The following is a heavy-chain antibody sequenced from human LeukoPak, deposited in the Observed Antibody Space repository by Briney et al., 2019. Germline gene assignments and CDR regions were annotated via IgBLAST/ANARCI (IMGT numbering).Heavy chain of an antibody. CDR1: GFTFSSYG. V-gene: IGHV3-30*02. D-gene: IGHD5-18*01. CDR3: AKVGYSYGYGPFDY. CDR2: IRYDGSNK. Sequence: GGTLRLSCAASGFTFSSYGMSWVRQAPGKGLEWVAFIRYDGSNKYYADSVKGRFTISRDNSKNTLYLQMNSLRAEDTAVYYCAKVGYSYGYGPFDYWGQGTLVTVSS. J-gene: IGHJ4*02.